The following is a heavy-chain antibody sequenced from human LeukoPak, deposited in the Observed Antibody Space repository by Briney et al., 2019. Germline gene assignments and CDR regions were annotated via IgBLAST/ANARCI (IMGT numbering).Heavy chain of an antibody. CDR3: ASSSTVPNWFGP. J-gene: IGHJ5*02. CDR2: IYYNGIT. Sequence: SEALSLTCTVSGGSISSSSYYWGWIRQPPGKGLEWIGSIYYNGITYYKPSLKSRVTISVDTSKNQFSLKLTSVTAADTAVYYCASSSTVPNWFGPWGQGTLVTVSS. CDR1: GGSISSSSYY. D-gene: IGHD4-11*01. V-gene: IGHV4-39*01.